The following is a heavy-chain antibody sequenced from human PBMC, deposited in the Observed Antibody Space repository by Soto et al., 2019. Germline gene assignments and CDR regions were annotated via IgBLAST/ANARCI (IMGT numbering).Heavy chain of an antibody. D-gene: IGHD3-22*01. CDR1: GYSFTRYW. Sequence: PWESLTISCTCSGYSFTRYWIGWVRQMPGKGLEWMGIIYPGDSDTRYSPSFQGQVTISADKSISTAYLQWSSLKASDTAMYYCARQIVGYDYYDSSGYYYFAPGAFDIWGQGTMVTVSS. J-gene: IGHJ3*02. CDR2: IYPGDSDT. CDR3: ARQIVGYDYYDSSGYYYFAPGAFDI. V-gene: IGHV5-51*01.